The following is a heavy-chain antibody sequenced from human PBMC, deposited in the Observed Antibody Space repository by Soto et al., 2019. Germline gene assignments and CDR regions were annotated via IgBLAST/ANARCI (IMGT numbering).Heavy chain of an antibody. Sequence: SETLSLTCTVSGGSISSYYWSWIRQPPGKGLEWIGYIYYSGSTNYNPSLKSRVTISVDTSKNQFSLKLSSVTAADTTVYYCARDSPYGGKVRGFDPWGQGTLVTVSS. CDR3: ARDSPYGGKVRGFDP. D-gene: IGHD4-17*01. J-gene: IGHJ5*02. V-gene: IGHV4-59*01. CDR2: IYYSGST. CDR1: GGSISSYY.